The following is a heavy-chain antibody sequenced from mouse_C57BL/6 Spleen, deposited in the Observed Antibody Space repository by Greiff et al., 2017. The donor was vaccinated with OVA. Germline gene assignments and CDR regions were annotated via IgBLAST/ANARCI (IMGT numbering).Heavy chain of an antibody. CDR1: GYAFSSSW. J-gene: IGHJ1*03. Sequence: QVQLKQSGPELVKPGASVKISCKASGYAFSSSWMNWVKQRPGKGLEWIGRIYPGDGDTNYNGKFKGKATLTADKSSSTAYMQLSSLTSEDSAVYFCARSGYYYGSSRYFDVWGTGTTVTVSS. V-gene: IGHV1-82*01. D-gene: IGHD1-1*01. CDR3: ARSGYYYGSSRYFDV. CDR2: IYPGDGDT.